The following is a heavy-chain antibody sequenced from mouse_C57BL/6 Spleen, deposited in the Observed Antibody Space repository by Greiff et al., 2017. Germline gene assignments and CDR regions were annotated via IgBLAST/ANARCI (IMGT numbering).Heavy chain of an antibody. V-gene: IGHV1-15*01. Sequence: VKLQESGAELVRPGASVTLSCKASGYTFTDYEMHWVKQTPVHGLEWIGAIDPETGGTAYNQKFKGKAILTADKSSSTAYMELRSLTSEDSAVYYCTRSYYYGYWGQGTSVTVSS. CDR2: IDPETGGT. CDR1: GYTFTDYE. CDR3: TRSYYYGY. J-gene: IGHJ4*01. D-gene: IGHD1-1*01.